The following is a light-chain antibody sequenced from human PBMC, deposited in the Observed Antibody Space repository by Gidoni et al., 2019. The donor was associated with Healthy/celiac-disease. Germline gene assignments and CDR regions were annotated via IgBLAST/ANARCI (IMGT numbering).Light chain of an antibody. J-gene: IGKJ4*01. Sequence: DIQMTQSQSSLSASVGARVTITCRASQSISSYLTWYQQKPGKAPKLLIDAASSLQSGVPSRFSGSGSGTDFTLTISSLQPEDFATYYCQQSYSTPLTFGGGTKVEIK. CDR3: QQSYSTPLT. CDR2: AAS. CDR1: QSISSY. V-gene: IGKV1-39*01.